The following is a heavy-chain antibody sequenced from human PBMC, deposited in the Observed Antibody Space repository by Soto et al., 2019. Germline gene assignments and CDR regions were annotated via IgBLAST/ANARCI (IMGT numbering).Heavy chain of an antibody. CDR1: GFSLSTSGVG. Sequence: SGPTLVNPTQTLTLTCTFSGFSLSTSGVGVGWIRQPPGKALEWLALIYWDDDKRYSPSLKSRLTITKDTSKNQVVLTMTNMDPVDTATYYCAHAYSSGWYVRPLVAFDIWGQGTMVTVSS. CDR2: IYWDDDK. D-gene: IGHD6-19*01. J-gene: IGHJ3*02. CDR3: AHAYSSGWYVRPLVAFDI. V-gene: IGHV2-5*02.